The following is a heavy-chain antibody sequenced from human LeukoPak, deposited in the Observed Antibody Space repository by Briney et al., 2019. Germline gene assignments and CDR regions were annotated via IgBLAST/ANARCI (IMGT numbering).Heavy chain of an antibody. J-gene: IGHJ2*01. CDR2: INHSGST. V-gene: IGHV4-34*01. D-gene: IGHD2-15*01. CDR1: GGSFSGYY. Sequence: SETLSLTCAVYGGSFSGYYWSWIRQPPGKGLEWIGEINHSGSTNYNPSLKSRVTISVDTSKNQFSLKLSSVTAADTAVYYCARRAKKPGYCSGGSCYSERYFDLWGRGTLVTASS. CDR3: ARRAKKPGYCSGGSCYSERYFDL.